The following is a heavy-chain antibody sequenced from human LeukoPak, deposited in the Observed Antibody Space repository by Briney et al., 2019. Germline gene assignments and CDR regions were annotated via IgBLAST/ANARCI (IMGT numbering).Heavy chain of an antibody. D-gene: IGHD3-22*01. V-gene: IGHV3-53*01. J-gene: IGHJ3*02. Sequence: GGSLRLSCAASGFTVSSNYMSWVRQAPGKGLEWVSAIYSGGSTYYADSVKGRFTISRDNSKNTLYLQMNSLRAEDTAVYYCAGGSDSSGYYYVGFAFDIWGQGTMVTVSS. CDR1: GFTVSSNY. CDR2: IYSGGST. CDR3: AGGSDSSGYYYVGFAFDI.